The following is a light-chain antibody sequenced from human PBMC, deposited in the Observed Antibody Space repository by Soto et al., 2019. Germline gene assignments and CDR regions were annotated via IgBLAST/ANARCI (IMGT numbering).Light chain of an antibody. CDR3: SSYTRSSTLYV. CDR2: EVS. V-gene: IGLV2-14*01. J-gene: IGLJ1*01. Sequence: QSALTQPASVSGSPGQSITISRTGTSSDVGDYNYVSWYQQHPGKAPKLMIYEVSNRPSGVSNRFSGSKSGNTASLTISGLQAEDEADYYCSSYTRSSTLYVFGTGTKVTDL. CDR1: SSDVGDYNY.